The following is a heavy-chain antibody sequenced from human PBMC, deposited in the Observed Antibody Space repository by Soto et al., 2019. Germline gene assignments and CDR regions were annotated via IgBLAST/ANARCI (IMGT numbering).Heavy chain of an antibody. CDR3: ASPICSSTSCYLGAFDI. V-gene: IGHV5-51*01. Sequence: PGESLKISCKGSGYSFTSYWIGWVRQMPGKGLEWMGIIYPGDSDTRYSPSFQGQVTISADKSISTAYLQWSSLKASDTAMYYCASPICSSTSCYLGAFDIWGQGTMVTVS. J-gene: IGHJ3*02. CDR1: GYSFTSYW. CDR2: IYPGDSDT. D-gene: IGHD2-2*01.